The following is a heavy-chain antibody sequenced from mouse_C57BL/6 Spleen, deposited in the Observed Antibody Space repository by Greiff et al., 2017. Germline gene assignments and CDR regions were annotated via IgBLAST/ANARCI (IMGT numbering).Heavy chain of an antibody. CDR1: GYTFTSYW. J-gene: IGHJ4*01. D-gene: IGHD1-1*01. V-gene: IGHV1-7*01. CDR3: ANDYGSSYGAMDY. CDR2: INPSSGYT. Sequence: VQLQQSGAELAKPGASVKLSCKASGYTFTSYWMHWVKQRPGQGLEWIGYINPSSGYTKYNQKFKDKATLTADKSSSTAYMQLSSLTYEDSAVYYCANDYGSSYGAMDYWGQGTSVTVSS.